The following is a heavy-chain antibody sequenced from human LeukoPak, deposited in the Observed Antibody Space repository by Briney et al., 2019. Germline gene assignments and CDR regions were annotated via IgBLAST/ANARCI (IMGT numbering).Heavy chain of an antibody. Sequence: SVKVSCKASGGNFSSSSISCVRQAPGQGLEWMGRIIPTLDIAHYSQKFQGRVTITADKSTSTAYMELSSLRSEDTAVYFCARVFYHDSSPYFARSIPTIDYWGQGTLVTVSS. J-gene: IGHJ4*02. CDR1: GGNFSSSS. CDR2: IIPTLDIA. CDR3: ARVFYHDSSPYFARSIPTIDY. V-gene: IGHV1-69*04. D-gene: IGHD3-22*01.